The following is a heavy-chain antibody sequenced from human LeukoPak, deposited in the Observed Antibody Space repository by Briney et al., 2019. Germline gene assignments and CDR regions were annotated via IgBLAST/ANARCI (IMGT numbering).Heavy chain of an antibody. D-gene: IGHD1-26*01. CDR1: AFTFSDHS. V-gene: IGHV3-30*04. CDR3: ARVGGGNYHPLDY. J-gene: IGHJ4*02. CDR2: IAYDSRNT. Sequence: GGSLRLSCAASAFTFSDHSMHWVRQTPGKGLEWVSPIAYDSRNTYYADSVKGRFTISRDNSKNTLYLQLSSLRIEDTAVYYCARVGGGNYHPLDYWGQGTLVTVSS.